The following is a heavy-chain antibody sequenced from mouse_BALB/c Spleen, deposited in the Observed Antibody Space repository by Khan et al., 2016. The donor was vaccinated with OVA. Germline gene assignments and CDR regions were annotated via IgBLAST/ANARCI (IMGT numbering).Heavy chain of an antibody. CDR3: ASGRLLLRYPDYFDY. Sequence: EVQLLESGPGLLKPSHSLTFSCSASGFPITTAYVRNLIRKPSRNLLELMAFIPHTDCTTYSPSLRSRISITRDTSKNQFFLQLNSVTTEDTATYYCASGRLLLRYPDYFDYWGQGTTLTVSS. V-gene: IGHV3-2*02. CDR1: GFPITTAYV. D-gene: IGHD1-1*01. J-gene: IGHJ2*01. CDR2: IPHTDCT.